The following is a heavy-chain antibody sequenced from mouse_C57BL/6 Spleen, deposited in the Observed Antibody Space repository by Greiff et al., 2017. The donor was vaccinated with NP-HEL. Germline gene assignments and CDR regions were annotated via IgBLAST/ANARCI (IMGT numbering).Heavy chain of an antibody. CDR1: GYTFTSYW. Sequence: QVQLQQPGAELVTPGASVKLSCKASGYTFTSYWMHWVKQRPGQGRQRIGTTHPNSGSTNYNEKFKSKATLTVDKSSSTAYMQLSSLTSEDSAVYYCAREGDGYSPAYWGQGTLVTVSA. D-gene: IGHD2-3*01. CDR3: AREGDGYSPAY. CDR2: THPNSGST. J-gene: IGHJ3*01. V-gene: IGHV1-64*01.